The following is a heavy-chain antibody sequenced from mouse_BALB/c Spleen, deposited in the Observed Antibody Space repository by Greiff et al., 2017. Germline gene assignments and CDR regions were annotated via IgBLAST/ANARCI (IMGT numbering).Heavy chain of an antibody. V-gene: IGHV1S137*01. Sequence: VQLQQSGAELVRPGVSVKISCKGSGYTFTDYAMHWVKQSHAKSLEWIGVISTYYGDASYNQKFKGKATMTVDKSSSTAYMELARLPSEDSAIDYCARDDLYAMDYWGQGTSVTVSS. J-gene: IGHJ4*01. CDR3: ARDDLYAMDY. CDR2: ISTYYGDA. CDR1: GYTFTDYA. D-gene: IGHD2-3*01.